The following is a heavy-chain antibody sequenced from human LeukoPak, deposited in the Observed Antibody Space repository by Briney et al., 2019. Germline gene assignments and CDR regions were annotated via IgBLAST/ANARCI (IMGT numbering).Heavy chain of an antibody. V-gene: IGHV3-48*04. J-gene: IGHJ6*04. CDR3: AELGITMIGGV. CDR2: ISSSSSTI. Sequence: GGSLRLSCAASGFILSSYNMNWVRQAPGNGLEWVSYISSSSSTIYYADSVKGRFTISRDNAKNSLYLQMNSLRAEDTAVYYCAELGITMIGGVWGKGTTVTISS. CDR1: GFILSSYN. D-gene: IGHD3-10*02.